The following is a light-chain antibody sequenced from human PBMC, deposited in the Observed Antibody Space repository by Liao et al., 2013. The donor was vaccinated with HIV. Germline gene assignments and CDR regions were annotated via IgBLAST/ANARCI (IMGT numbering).Light chain of an antibody. V-gene: IGLV3-1*01. J-gene: IGLJ1*01. CDR3: QAWDSSTNYV. CDR1: KLGDKY. Sequence: SYALTQPPSVSVSPGQTATITCSGDKLGDKYASWYQQRPGQSPILVIYQDTKRPSGISDRFSGSNSGNTATLTISGTQALDEADYYCQAWDSSTNYVFGTGTRVTVL. CDR2: QDT.